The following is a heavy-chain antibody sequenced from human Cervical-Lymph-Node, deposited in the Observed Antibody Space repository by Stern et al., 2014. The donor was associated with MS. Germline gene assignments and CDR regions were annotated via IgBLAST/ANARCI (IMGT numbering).Heavy chain of an antibody. V-gene: IGHV3-23*04. CDR2: LSGSGGTT. CDR3: ARQVAGSGMDV. J-gene: IGHJ6*02. D-gene: IGHD5-12*01. CDR1: GFSFRAYA. Sequence: EVQLVESGGGLVQPGGSLRLSCTGSGFSFRAYAMSWVRQAPGKGLEWVSGLSGSGGTTYYADSVEGRFTISRDNSKNTLYLQMNSLRGDDTAMYYCARQVAGSGMDVWGQGTTVSVSS.